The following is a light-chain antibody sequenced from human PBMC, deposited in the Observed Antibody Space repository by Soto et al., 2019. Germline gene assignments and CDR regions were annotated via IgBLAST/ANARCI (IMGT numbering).Light chain of an antibody. CDR1: QSVSSN. Sequence: EIVMTQSPATLSVSPGERATLSGRASQSVSSNLAWYQQKPGQAPRLLIYGASSRATGIPARFSGSGSGTEFTLTISGLQSEDFAVYYCQHYNNWPRTFGQGTKVEIK. CDR3: QHYNNWPRT. J-gene: IGKJ1*01. CDR2: GAS. V-gene: IGKV3-15*01.